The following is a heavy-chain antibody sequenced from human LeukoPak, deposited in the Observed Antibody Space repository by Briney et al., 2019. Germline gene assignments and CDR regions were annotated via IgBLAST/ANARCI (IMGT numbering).Heavy chain of an antibody. CDR2: IYPGDSDT. CDR1: GYSFTSYW. CDR3: ARHTWGRLISDDAFDI. J-gene: IGHJ3*02. D-gene: IGHD3-10*01. Sequence: GESLKISCKGSGYSFTSYWIGWVRQMPGKGLEWMGIIYPGDSDTRYSPSFQGQVTISADKSISTAYLQWSSLKASDTAMYYCARHTWGRLISDDAFDIWGQGTMVTVSS. V-gene: IGHV5-51*01.